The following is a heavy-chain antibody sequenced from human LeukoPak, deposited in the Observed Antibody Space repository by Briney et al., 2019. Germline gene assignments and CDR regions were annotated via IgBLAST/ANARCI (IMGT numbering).Heavy chain of an antibody. CDR3: ARDEQWVVQASYYFDY. CDR2: INPNSGGT. D-gene: IGHD6-19*01. V-gene: IGHV1-2*02. CDR1: GYTFTGYY. J-gene: IGHJ4*02. Sequence: ASVKVSCKASGYTFTGYYMHWVRQAPGQGLEWMGWINPNSGGTNYAQKFQGRVTMTRDTSISTAYMELSRLRSDDTAVYYCARDEQWVVQASYYFDYWGQGTLVTVSS.